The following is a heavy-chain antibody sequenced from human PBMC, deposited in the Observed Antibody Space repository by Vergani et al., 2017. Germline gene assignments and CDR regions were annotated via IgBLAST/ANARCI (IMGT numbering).Heavy chain of an antibody. J-gene: IGHJ5*02. CDR2: IYSGGST. CDR1: GFTFSSYA. Sequence: EVQLLESGGGLVQPGGSLRLSCGASGFTFSSYAMSWVRQAPGKGLEWVSVIYSGGSTYYADSVKGRFTISRDNSKNTLYLQMNSLRAEDTAVYYCAKDYGYPITMVRGSNWFDPWGQGTLVTVSS. D-gene: IGHD3-10*01. CDR3: AKDYGYPITMVRGSNWFDP. V-gene: IGHV3-23*03.